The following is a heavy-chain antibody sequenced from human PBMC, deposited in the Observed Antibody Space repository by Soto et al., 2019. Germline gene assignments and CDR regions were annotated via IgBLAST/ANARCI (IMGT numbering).Heavy chain of an antibody. V-gene: IGHV4-39*01. J-gene: IGHJ4*02. CDR3: ARHYRRGIAAAVYYFDY. D-gene: IGHD6-13*01. CDR2: IYYSGST. CDR1: GGSIGSSSYY. Sequence: ASETLSLTCTVSGGSIGSSSYYWGWIRQPPGKGLEWIGSIYYSGSTYYNPSLKSRVTISVDTSKNQFSLKLSSVTAADTAVYYCARHYRRGIAAAVYYFDYWGQGTLVTVSS.